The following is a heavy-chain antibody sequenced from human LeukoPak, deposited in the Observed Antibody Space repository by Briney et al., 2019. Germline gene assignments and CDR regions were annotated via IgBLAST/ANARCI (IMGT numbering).Heavy chain of an antibody. CDR3: ARGIAVAGHKAFDY. J-gene: IGHJ4*02. CDR2: IYYSGST. Sequence: SETLSLTCTVSGGSISSYYWSWIRQPPGKGLEWIGYIYYSGSTNYNPSLKSRVTISVDTSKNQFSLKLSSVTAADTAVYYCARGIAVAGHKAFDYWGQGTLVTVSS. D-gene: IGHD6-19*01. CDR1: GGSISSYY. V-gene: IGHV4-59*01.